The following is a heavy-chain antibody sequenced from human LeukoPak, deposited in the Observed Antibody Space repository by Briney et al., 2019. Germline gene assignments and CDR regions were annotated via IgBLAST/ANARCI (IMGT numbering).Heavy chain of an antibody. CDR3: ARGLGSNAYPQF. Sequence: ASVKVSCKASGYTFTGYYMHWVRQAPGQGLEWMGWINPNSGGTNYAQKFQGRVTMTRDTSISTAYMELTRLTSDDTAVYYCARGLGSNAYPQFGGQGTLVTVSS. D-gene: IGHD3-16*01. J-gene: IGHJ4*02. V-gene: IGHV1-2*02. CDR1: GYTFTGYY. CDR2: INPNSGGT.